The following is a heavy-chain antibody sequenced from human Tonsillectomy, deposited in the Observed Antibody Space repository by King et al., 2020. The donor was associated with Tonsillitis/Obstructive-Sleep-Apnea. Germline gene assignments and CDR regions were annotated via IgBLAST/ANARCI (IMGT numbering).Heavy chain of an antibody. CDR2: ISSSGSTI. CDR1: GFTFSSYE. V-gene: IGHV3-48*03. CDR3: ARVGYYYDSSGYPDPYDY. Sequence: EVQLVESGGGLVQPGGSLRLSCAASGFTFSSYEMNWVRQAPGKGLEWVSYISSSGSTIYYADSVKGRFTISRDNAKNSLYLQMNSLRAEVTAVYYCARVGYYYDSSGYPDPYDYWGQGTLVTVSS. D-gene: IGHD3-22*01. J-gene: IGHJ4*02.